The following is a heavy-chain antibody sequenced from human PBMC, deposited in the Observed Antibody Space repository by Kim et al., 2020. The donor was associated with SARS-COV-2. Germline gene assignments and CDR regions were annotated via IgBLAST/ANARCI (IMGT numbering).Heavy chain of an antibody. D-gene: IGHD6-13*01. CDR2: IYYSGST. Sequence: SETLSLTCTVSGGSISSGGYYWSWIRQHPGKGLEWIGYIYYSGSTYYNPSLKSRVTISVDTSKNQFSLKLSSVTAADTAVYYCARGGGIAAAPGRAFDIWGQGTMVTVSS. CDR1: GGSISSGGYY. V-gene: IGHV4-31*03. CDR3: ARGGGIAAAPGRAFDI. J-gene: IGHJ3*02.